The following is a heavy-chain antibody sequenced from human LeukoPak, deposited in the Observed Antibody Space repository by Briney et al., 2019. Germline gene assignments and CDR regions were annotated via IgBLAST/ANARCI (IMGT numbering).Heavy chain of an antibody. Sequence: PGGSLRLSCAASVFTFSSYGMYWVRQAPGKWLEWVAFIRSDGNKKYYADSVKGRFTISRDNSRNTLYLQMNSLRTEDTAVYYCAKGSGSTELRQNWFDPWGQGTLVTVSS. CDR3: AKGSGSTELRQNWFDP. V-gene: IGHV3-30*02. CDR1: VFTFSSYG. D-gene: IGHD1-26*01. CDR2: IRSDGNKK. J-gene: IGHJ5*02.